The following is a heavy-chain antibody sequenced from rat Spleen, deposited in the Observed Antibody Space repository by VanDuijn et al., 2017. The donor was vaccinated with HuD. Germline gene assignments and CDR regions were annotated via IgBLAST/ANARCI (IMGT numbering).Heavy chain of an antibody. D-gene: IGHD2-1*01. CDR1: GFTFNNYW. CDR2: ISYDGSST. V-gene: IGHV5-29*01. Sequence: EVQLVESGGGLVQPGRSLKLSCVASGFTFNNYWMTWIRQAPTKGLEWVATISYDGSSTYYRDSVKGRFTISRDNAKSTLYLQMDSLRSEDTATYYCVRHVPTPFDYWGQGTLVTVSS. J-gene: IGHJ3*01. CDR3: VRHVPTPFDY.